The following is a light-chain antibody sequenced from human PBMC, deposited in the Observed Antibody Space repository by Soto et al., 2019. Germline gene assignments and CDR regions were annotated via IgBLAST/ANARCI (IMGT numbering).Light chain of an antibody. CDR1: SSDVGSFNF. V-gene: IGLV2-23*02. CDR2: EVT. Sequence: QSVLTQPASVSGSPGQSVTISCTRTSSDVGSFNFVSWYQQHPGKAPKVVIYEVTKRPSGVFNRFSGSKSGNTASLTIYGLQADDEADYYCCSDAGSSTYVFGTGTKVTVL. CDR3: CSDAGSSTYV. J-gene: IGLJ1*01.